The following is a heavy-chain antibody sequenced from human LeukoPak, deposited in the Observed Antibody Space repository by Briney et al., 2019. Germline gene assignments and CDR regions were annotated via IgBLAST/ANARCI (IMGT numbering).Heavy chain of an antibody. CDR1: GGSISSGSYY. Sequence: PSETLSLTCTVSGGSISSGSYYWSWIRQPAGKGLEWIGRIYTSGSTNYNPSLKSRVTISVDTSKNQFSLKLSSVTAADTAVYYCARSSSGHPLGFDPWGQGTLVTVSS. J-gene: IGHJ5*02. CDR2: IYTSGST. D-gene: IGHD6-6*01. CDR3: ARSSSGHPLGFDP. V-gene: IGHV4-61*02.